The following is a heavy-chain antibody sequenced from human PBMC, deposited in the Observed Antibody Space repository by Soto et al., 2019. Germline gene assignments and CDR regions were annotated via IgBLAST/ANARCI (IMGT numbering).Heavy chain of an antibody. Sequence: EVQLVESGGGLVKPGGTLRLSCAASGFTFTDAWMSWVRQAPGKGLEWIALIRSKGDGGTTDYAAPLKGRSTISRDDSKNTLTLQMNSLKSDDTAVYYCTMIAVPGAWGRWWFNSWGQGTLVTVSS. CDR2: IRSKGDGGTT. CDR3: TMIAVPGAWGRWWFNS. D-gene: IGHD6-19*01. J-gene: IGHJ5*01. CDR1: GFTFTDAW. V-gene: IGHV3-15*01.